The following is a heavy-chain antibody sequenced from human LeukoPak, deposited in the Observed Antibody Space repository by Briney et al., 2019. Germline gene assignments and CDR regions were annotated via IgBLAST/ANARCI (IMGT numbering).Heavy chain of an antibody. J-gene: IGHJ6*02. CDR1: GSTFNTYG. D-gene: IGHD2-2*01. V-gene: IGHV1-18*01. CDR2: ISAYNGNT. Sequence: ASVKVSCKASGSTFNTYGISWVRQAPGQGLEWMGWISAYNGNTKYAQKVQGRLTMTTDTSTSTAYMELRSLRSDDTAVYYCARDGDTYCSRLICQSGYYYYYGMDVWGQGTTVTVSS. CDR3: ARDGDTYCSRLICQSGYYYYYGMDV.